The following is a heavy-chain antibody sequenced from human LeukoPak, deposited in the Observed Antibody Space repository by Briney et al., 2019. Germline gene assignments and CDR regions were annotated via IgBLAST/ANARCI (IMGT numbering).Heavy chain of an antibody. CDR1: GFSLTTSGVG. D-gene: IGHD3-22*01. CDR3: AHSAKITTIFAFDY. V-gene: IGHV2-5*02. J-gene: IGHJ4*02. CDR2: IFWDDNK. Sequence: SGPTLVKPTQTLTLTCAFSGFSLTTSGVGVGWIRQPPGKALEWLALIFWDDNKRYSPSLKSRLTITKDTSKQQVVLTMTNMDPVDTATYYCAHSAKITTIFAFDYWGQGSLVTVSS.